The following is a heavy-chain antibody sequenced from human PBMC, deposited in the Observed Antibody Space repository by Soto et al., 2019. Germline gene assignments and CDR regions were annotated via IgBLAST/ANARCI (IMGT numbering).Heavy chain of an antibody. CDR1: GYTFTDYY. V-gene: IGHV1-2*02. D-gene: IGHD1-1*01. CDR2: IKPDSGGT. J-gene: IGHJ4*02. CDR3: AREGTIAGLAY. Sequence: QVQLVQSGAEVKKPGASVKVSCKASGYTFTDYYMHWVRQAPGQGLEWMGWIKPDSGGTKYAQKFQGRVTMTRDTSISAAYMELGRLRSDDTAVYYCAREGTIAGLAYWSQGTVVTVSS.